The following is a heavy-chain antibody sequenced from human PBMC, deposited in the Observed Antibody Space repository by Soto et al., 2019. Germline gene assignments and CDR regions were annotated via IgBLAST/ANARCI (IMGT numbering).Heavy chain of an antibody. D-gene: IGHD4-17*01. V-gene: IGHV4-59*08. CDR1: GVSISSYY. J-gene: IGHJ6*02. Sequence: SETLSLTCSVSGVSISSYYWSWIRQPPGKGLEWIGYIYYSGSTNYNPSLKSRVTISVDTSKNQFSLKLSSVTAADTAVYYCARGTSPPTVGYYGMDVWGQGTTVTVSS. CDR2: IYYSGST. CDR3: ARGTSPPTVGYYGMDV.